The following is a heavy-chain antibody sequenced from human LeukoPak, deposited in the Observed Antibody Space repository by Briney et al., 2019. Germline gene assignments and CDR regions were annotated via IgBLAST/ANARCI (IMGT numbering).Heavy chain of an antibody. CDR2: ISWNSGSI. J-gene: IGHJ4*02. CDR1: GFIFNNYA. CDR3: TRVGYIDEGIDY. V-gene: IGHV3-9*01. D-gene: IGHD5-24*01. Sequence: GGSLRLSCAGSGFIFNNYAMHWVRQPPGKGLEWVSGISWNSGSIDYADSVKGRFTISRDNAKNSLYLQMNSLRAEDTAIYYCTRVGYIDEGIDYWGQGTLVTVSS.